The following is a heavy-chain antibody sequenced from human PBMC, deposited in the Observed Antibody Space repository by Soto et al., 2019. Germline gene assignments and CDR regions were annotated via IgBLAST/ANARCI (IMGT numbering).Heavy chain of an antibody. Sequence: QVQLVQSGADVKKPESSVKVSCKAPVGTLSSYAINWVRQAPGQGLEWKGGIIPFFGSANYAPTLQGRVTISADESTSTAYLEVSSLRSEDTAVYYCAGTREIPYYHGMDVWGQGTTVTVSS. D-gene: IGHD2-2*02. CDR3: AGTREIPYYHGMDV. CDR1: VGTLSSYA. V-gene: IGHV1-69*01. CDR2: IIPFFGSA. J-gene: IGHJ6*02.